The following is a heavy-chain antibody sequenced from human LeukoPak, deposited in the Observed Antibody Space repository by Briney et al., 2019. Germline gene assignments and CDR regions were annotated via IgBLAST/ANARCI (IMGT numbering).Heavy chain of an antibody. D-gene: IGHD2-2*01. V-gene: IGHV3-48*03. J-gene: IGHJ4*02. CDR3: ASQCTSTSCFGY. CDR2: ISSSGSTM. CDR1: GFTFSTYE. Sequence: GGSLRLSCAASGFTFSTYEMNWVRQTPGKGLEWVSYISSSGSTMYYTDSVKGRFTISRDNAKNSLYLRMNGLGAEDTAVYYCASQCTSTSCFGYWGQGTLVTVSS.